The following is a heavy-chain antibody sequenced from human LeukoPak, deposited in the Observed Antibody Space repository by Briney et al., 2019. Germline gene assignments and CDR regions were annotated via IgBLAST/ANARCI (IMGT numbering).Heavy chain of an antibody. CDR2: IHYSASA. CDR1: GYSINSGHY. CDR3: ARHLAAAGTDPEEWDWFDP. D-gene: IGHD6-13*01. J-gene: IGHJ5*02. V-gene: IGHV4-38-2*02. Sequence: PSETLSLTCTVSGYSINSGHYWGWIRQPPGKRLEWIGSIHYSASAYYNPTLKSRVTISVDASKNQFSLNLTSVTAADTAVYYCARHLAAAGTDPEEWDWFDPWGQGTLVTVSS.